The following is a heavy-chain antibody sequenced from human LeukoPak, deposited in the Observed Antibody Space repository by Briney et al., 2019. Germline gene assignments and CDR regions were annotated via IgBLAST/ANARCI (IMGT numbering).Heavy chain of an antibody. J-gene: IGHJ4*02. CDR2: IRYDGSNK. V-gene: IGHV3-30*02. D-gene: IGHD1-7*01. CDR1: GFTVSSNY. Sequence: GGSLRLSCAASGFTVSSNYMSWVRQAPGKGLEWVAFIRYDGSNKYYADSVKGRFTISRDNSKNTLYLQMNSLRAEDTAVYYCARATNGYDGTMDYWGQGTLVTVSS. CDR3: ARATNGYDGTMDY.